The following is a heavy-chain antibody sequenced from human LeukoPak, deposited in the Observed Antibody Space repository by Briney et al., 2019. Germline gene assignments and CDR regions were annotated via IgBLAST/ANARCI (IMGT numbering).Heavy chain of an antibody. Sequence: GESLKISCKGSGYIFTNYWIGWVRQMPGRGLEWMGIIYPGDSHTRYSPSFQGQVTISADKSISTAYLQWSSLKASDTAMYYCARSCRDGYRDFDYWGQGTLVTVSS. J-gene: IGHJ4*02. CDR3: ARSCRDGYRDFDY. CDR2: IYPGDSHT. D-gene: IGHD5-24*01. V-gene: IGHV5-51*01. CDR1: GYIFTNYW.